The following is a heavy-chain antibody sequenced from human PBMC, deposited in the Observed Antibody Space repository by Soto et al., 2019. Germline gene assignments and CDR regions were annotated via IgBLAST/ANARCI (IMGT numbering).Heavy chain of an antibody. D-gene: IGHD3-10*01. CDR1: GGSISSSNW. CDR3: ARSPDMVRADYYGMDV. Sequence: PSETLSLTCAVSGGSISSSNWWSWVRQPPGKGLEWIGEIYHSGSTNYNPSLKSRVTISVDKSKNQFSLKLSSVTAADTALYYCARSPDMVRADYYGMDVWGQGTTVTVSS. J-gene: IGHJ6*02. V-gene: IGHV4-4*02. CDR2: IYHSGST.